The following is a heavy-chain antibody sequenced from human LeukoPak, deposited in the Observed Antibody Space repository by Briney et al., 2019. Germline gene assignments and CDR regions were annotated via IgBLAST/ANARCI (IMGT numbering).Heavy chain of an antibody. CDR2: IYYSGST. V-gene: IGHV4-39*01. D-gene: IGHD1-26*01. CDR1: GGSISSSSYY. Sequence: PSETLSLTCTVSGGSISSSSYYWGWIRQPPGKGLEWIGSIYYSGSTYYNPSLKSRVTISVDTSKNKFSLKLNSATAADTAVYYCARPAYRGSYYDAFDIWGQGTMVTVSS. J-gene: IGHJ3*02. CDR3: ARPAYRGSYYDAFDI.